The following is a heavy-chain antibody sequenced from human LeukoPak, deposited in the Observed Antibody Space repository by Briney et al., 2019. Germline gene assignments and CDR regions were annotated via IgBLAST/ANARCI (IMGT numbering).Heavy chain of an antibody. Sequence: GRSLRLSCAASGFTFSSYGMHWVRQAPGEGLEWVAVIWYDGSNKYYADSVKGRFTISRDNSKNTLYLQMNSLRAEDTAVYYCARGDSSGWYDWFDPWGQGTLVTVSS. CDR2: IWYDGSNK. CDR1: GFTFSSYG. J-gene: IGHJ5*02. V-gene: IGHV3-33*01. CDR3: ARGDSSGWYDWFDP. D-gene: IGHD6-19*01.